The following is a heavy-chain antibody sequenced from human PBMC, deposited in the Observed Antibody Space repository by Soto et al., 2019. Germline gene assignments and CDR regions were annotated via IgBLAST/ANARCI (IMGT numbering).Heavy chain of an antibody. Sequence: EVQLLESGGGLVQPGGSLRLSCAASGFTFSSYAMNWVRQAPGKGLEWVSAIGATGSTTYYADSVKGRFTISRDNSKNTLYLQVKSLRAEYTAVYYCSKSGSGSYFGGYYFDYWGQGTLVAVSS. D-gene: IGHD3-10*01. J-gene: IGHJ4*02. CDR3: SKSGSGSYFGGYYFDY. CDR1: GFTFSSYA. CDR2: IGATGSTT. V-gene: IGHV3-23*01.